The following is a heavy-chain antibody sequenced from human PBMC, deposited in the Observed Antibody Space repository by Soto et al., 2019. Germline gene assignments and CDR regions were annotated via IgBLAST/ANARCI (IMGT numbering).Heavy chain of an antibody. V-gene: IGHV1-24*01. CDR3: ATMGNWNYAFDI. Sequence: ASVKVSCKVSGYTLTELSMHWVRQAPGKGLEWMGGFDPEDGETIYAQKFQGRVTMTEDTSTDTAYMELSSLRSEDTAVYYCATMGNWNYAFDIWGQGTMVTVSS. CDR2: FDPEDGET. D-gene: IGHD1-1*01. J-gene: IGHJ3*02. CDR1: GYTLTELS.